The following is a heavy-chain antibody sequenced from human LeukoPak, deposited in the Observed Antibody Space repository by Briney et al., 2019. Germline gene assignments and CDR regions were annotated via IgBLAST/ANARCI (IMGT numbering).Heavy chain of an antibody. CDR1: GGTFSSYA. D-gene: IGHD2-15*01. V-gene: IGHV1-69*05. CDR3: ARGPIYCSGGSCYSGTIDY. J-gene: IGHJ4*02. Sequence: ASVKVSCKAAGGTFSSYAISWVRQAPGQGLEWMGGIIPIFGTANYAQKFQGRFTITTDESTSTAYMELSSLRSEDTAVYYCARGPIYCSGGSCYSGTIDYWGQGTLVTVSS. CDR2: IIPIFGTA.